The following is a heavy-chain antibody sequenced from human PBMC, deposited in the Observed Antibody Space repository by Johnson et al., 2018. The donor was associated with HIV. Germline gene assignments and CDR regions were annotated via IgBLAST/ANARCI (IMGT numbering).Heavy chain of an antibody. CDR1: GFTFSSYA. CDR3: AREGGNWGRPDAFDL. Sequence: VQLVESGGGLVQPGGSLRLSCAASGFTFSSYAMSWVRQAPGKGLEWVSAISGSGGSTYYADSVKGRFPISRDNAKNSLHLQMNSLRVEDTAVYYCAREGGNWGRPDAFDLWGQGTMVTVSS. V-gene: IGHV3-23*04. J-gene: IGHJ3*01. CDR2: ISGSGGST. D-gene: IGHD7-27*01.